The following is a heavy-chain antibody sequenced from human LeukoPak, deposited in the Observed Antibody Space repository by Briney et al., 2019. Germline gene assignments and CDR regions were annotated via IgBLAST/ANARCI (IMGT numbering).Heavy chain of an antibody. CDR1: GGSISSSSYY. D-gene: IGHD3-22*01. CDR2: IYYSGST. J-gene: IGHJ4*02. Sequence: PSETLSLTCTVSGGSISSSSYYWGWIRQPPGKGLEWIGSIYYSGSTCYNPSLKSRVTISVDTSKNQFSLKLSSVTAADTAVYYCATSETYYYDSSGSLDYFDYWGQGTLVTVSS. V-gene: IGHV4-39*01. CDR3: ATSETYYYDSSGSLDYFDY.